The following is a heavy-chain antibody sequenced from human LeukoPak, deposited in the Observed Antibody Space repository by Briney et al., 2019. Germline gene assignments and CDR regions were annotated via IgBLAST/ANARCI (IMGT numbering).Heavy chain of an antibody. V-gene: IGHV4-39*07. CDR3: ARASRGYLAY. Sequence: SETLSLTCTVSGGSISSSSYYWGWIRQPPGKGLEWIGEINHSGSTNYNPSLKSRVTISVDTSKNQFSLKLSSVTAADTAVYYCARASRGYLAYWGQGTLVTVSS. CDR2: INHSGST. J-gene: IGHJ4*02. CDR1: GGSISSSSYY.